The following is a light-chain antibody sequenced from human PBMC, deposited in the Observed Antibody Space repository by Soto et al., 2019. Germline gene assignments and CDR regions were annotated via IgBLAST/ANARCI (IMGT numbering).Light chain of an antibody. Sequence: QSVVTQPPSASATPGQRVTISCSGSSSNIGSNYVYWYQQVTGTAPKVLIYANDQRPSGVPDRFSGSKSGTAASLAISGLRSEDEADYYCATWDDTLSGVVFGGGTKLTVL. CDR2: AND. CDR1: SSNIGSNY. J-gene: IGLJ2*01. CDR3: ATWDDTLSGVV. V-gene: IGLV1-47*02.